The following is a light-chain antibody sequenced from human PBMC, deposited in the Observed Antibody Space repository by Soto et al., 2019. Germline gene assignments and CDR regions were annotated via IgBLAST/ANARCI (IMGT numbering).Light chain of an antibody. Sequence: DIQMTQSPSTLSAYVGDRVTFTCRASQSISTWLAWYQQKPGKAPKLLIYDASSLQSDVPSRFSGSGSGTEFTLTISALPTDDFASYYCQQYMNYATFGQGTKVDIK. V-gene: IGKV1-5*01. CDR2: DAS. CDR1: QSISTW. J-gene: IGKJ1*01. CDR3: QQYMNYAT.